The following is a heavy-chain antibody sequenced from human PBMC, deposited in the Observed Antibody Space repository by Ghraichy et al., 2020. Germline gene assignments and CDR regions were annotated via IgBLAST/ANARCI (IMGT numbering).Heavy chain of an antibody. CDR2: ISAYNGNT. CDR3: ARGSLDYYYYGMDV. CDR1: GYTFTSYG. Sequence: ALVKVSCKASGYTFTSYGISWVRQAPGQGLEWMGWISAYNGNTNYAQKLQGRVTMTTDTSTSTAYMELRSLRSDDTAVYYCARGSLDYYYYGMDVWGQGTTVTVSS. J-gene: IGHJ6*02. V-gene: IGHV1-18*04.